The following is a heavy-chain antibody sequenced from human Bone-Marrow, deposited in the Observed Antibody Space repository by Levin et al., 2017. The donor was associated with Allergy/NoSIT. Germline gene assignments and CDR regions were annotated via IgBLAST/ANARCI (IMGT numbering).Heavy chain of an antibody. V-gene: IGHV4-39*01. CDR2: IYYSGST. CDR1: GGSISSSSYY. D-gene: IGHD2-21*01. Sequence: SQTLSLTCTVSGGSISSSSYYWGWIRQPPGKGLEWIGSIYYSGSTYYNPSLKSRVTISVDTSKNQFSLKLSSVTAADTAVYYCARHCVVGGVSDAFDIWGQGTMVTVSS. CDR3: ARHCVVGGVSDAFDI. J-gene: IGHJ3*02.